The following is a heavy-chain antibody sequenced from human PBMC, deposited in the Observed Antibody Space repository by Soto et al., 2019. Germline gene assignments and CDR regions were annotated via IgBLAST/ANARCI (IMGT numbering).Heavy chain of an antibody. V-gene: IGHV3-23*01. Sequence: PGGSLRLSCAASGFTFSSYAMSWIRQAQGKGLEWVSAISGRAGSTYYAGSVKGRFTTSRENSNHTLYLHLNSLRAVDTAVTYCGEEEGLLEYYYDDMDVWGQGATVTVSS. D-gene: IGHD3-3*01. CDR1: GFTFSSYA. CDR2: ISGRAGST. J-gene: IGHJ6*02. CDR3: GEEEGLLEYYYDDMDV.